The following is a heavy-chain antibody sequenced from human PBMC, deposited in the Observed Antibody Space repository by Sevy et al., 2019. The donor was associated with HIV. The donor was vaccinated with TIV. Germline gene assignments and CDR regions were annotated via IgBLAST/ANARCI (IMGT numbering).Heavy chain of an antibody. Sequence: GGSLRLSCAASGFTFSDYYMSWIRQAPGKGLEWVSYISSSGSTIYYADSVKGRFTISRDNAKNSLYLQMNSLRAEDTAVYYCARDNFPRSSIWGEGYFDYWGQGTLVTVSS. CDR2: ISSSGSTI. CDR3: ARDNFPRSSIWGEGYFDY. V-gene: IGHV3-11*01. J-gene: IGHJ4*02. D-gene: IGHD6-13*01. CDR1: GFTFSDYY.